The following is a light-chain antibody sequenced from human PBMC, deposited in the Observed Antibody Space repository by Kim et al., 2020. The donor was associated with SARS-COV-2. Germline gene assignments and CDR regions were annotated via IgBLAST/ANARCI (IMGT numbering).Light chain of an antibody. V-gene: IGLV3-21*04. J-gene: IGLJ1*01. CDR1: NIGSKR. Sequence: SYELTQPPSVSVAPGKTARITCGGNNIGSKRVHWYQQKPGQAPVLVIYYDNDRPSGIPERFSGSNSGNTATLTISRVEGGDEADYYCQVWDSSSGQNYVFGAGTKVTVL. CDR2: YDN. CDR3: QVWDSSSGQNYV.